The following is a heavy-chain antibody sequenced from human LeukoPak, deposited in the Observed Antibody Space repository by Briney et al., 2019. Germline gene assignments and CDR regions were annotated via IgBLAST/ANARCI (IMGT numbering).Heavy chain of an antibody. CDR3: ARGPGYCSGGSCPTEGSFDY. J-gene: IGHJ4*02. CDR2: IIPIFGTA. D-gene: IGHD2-15*01. CDR1: GGTFSSYA. V-gene: IGHV1-69*13. Sequence: RWASVKVSCKASGGTFSSYAISWVRQAPGQGLEWMGGIIPIFGTANYAQKFQGRVTITADESTSTAYMELGSLRSEDTAVYYCARGPGYCSGGSCPTEGSFDYWGQGTLVTVSS.